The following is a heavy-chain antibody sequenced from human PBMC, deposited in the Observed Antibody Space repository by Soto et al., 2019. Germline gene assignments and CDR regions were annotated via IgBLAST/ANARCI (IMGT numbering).Heavy chain of an antibody. CDR1: GYTFTSYW. J-gene: IGHJ4*02. CDR3: SRMQYSYGQLDYFDY. Sequence: GESLKISCKGSGYTFTSYWIGWVRQMPGKGLEWMGIIYPGDSEIRYRPSFQGQVTISADKSISTAYLQWSSLKASDTALYFCSRMQYSYGQLDYFDYWGQGTQVTVSS. D-gene: IGHD3-16*01. V-gene: IGHV5-51*01. CDR2: IYPGDSEI.